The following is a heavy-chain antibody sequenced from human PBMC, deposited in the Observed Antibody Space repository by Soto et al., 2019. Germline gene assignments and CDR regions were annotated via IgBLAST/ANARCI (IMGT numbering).Heavy chain of an antibody. Sequence: LRRSCNASGFAVSSTYISWVRQSPGMGLEWVAVIESGGNTHYADSVKGRFTISRDNSKNTLYLQMNSLRAEDTAEYYCAKYMVATIYFDYWGQGALVTVSS. V-gene: IGHV3-53*01. J-gene: IGHJ4*02. D-gene: IGHD5-12*01. CDR2: IESGGNT. CDR3: AKYMVATIYFDY. CDR1: GFAVSSTY.